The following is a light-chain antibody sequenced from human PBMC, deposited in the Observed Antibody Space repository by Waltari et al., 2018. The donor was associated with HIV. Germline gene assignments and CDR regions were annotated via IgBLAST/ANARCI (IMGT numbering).Light chain of an antibody. J-gene: IGLJ2*01. CDR3: SSYTSSSTLENVV. CDR1: SSDVGGYNY. V-gene: IGLV2-14*01. Sequence: QSALTQPASVSGSPGQSITISCTGTSSDVGGYNYVSWYQQHPGKAPKLMIHEVSNRPSGVSYRFSGSKSGNTASLTISGLQAEDEADYYCSSYTSSSTLENVVFGGGTKLTVL. CDR2: EVS.